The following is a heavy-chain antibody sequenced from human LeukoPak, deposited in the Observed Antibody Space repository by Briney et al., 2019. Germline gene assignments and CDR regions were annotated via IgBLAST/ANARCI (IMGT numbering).Heavy chain of an antibody. J-gene: IGHJ4*02. V-gene: IGHV3-30*04. CDR3: ARTQEGGDSSSQIDY. CDR1: GFTFSSYA. Sequence: GGSLRLSCAASGFTFSSYAMHWVRQAPGKGLEWVAVISYDGSNKYYADSVKGQFTISRDNSKNTLYLQMNSLRAEDTAVYYCARTQEGGDSSSQIDYWGQGTLVTVSS. D-gene: IGHD6-13*01. CDR2: ISYDGSNK.